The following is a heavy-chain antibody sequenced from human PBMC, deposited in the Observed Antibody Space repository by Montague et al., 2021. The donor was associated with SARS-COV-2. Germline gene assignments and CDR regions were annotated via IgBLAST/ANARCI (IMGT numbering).Heavy chain of an antibody. CDR1: GDSVSSNSAA. D-gene: IGHD1-1*01. CDR3: AREGTVPGPRGIYFDD. J-gene: IGHJ4*02. Sequence: CAISGDSVSSNSAAWNWIRQSPSGSLEWLGRTYYRSKWYTDYAPSVKTRITITPDTSNNQFSLHLNSVTPGDMAVYYCAREGTVPGPRGIYFDDWGQGTLVTVSS. V-gene: IGHV6-1*01. CDR2: TYYRSKWYT.